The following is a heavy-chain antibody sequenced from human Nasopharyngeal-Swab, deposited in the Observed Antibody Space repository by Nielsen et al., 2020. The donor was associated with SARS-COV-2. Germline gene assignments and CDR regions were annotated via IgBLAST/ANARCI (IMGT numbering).Heavy chain of an antibody. CDR1: GYTFSDYF. CDR2: HNPNTGVA. J-gene: IGHJ4*02. Sequence: ASVKVSCKTSGYTFSDYFLHWVREDPGQDLEWMGRHNPNTGVANYAQKFQGRVTMTRDTSLSTGYMELSSLRSDDTAVYYCARKKQLVRPFDYWGQGTLVTVSS. CDR3: ARKKQLVRPFDY. D-gene: IGHD6-13*01. V-gene: IGHV1-2*06.